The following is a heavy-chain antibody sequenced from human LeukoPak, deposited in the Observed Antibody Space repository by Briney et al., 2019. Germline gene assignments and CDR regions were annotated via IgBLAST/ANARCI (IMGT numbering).Heavy chain of an antibody. CDR3: TTANYYDSSGYSPLDY. Sequence: GGSLRLSCAASGFTFSNARMSWVRQAPGKGLEWVGRIKSKTDGGTTDYAAPVKGRFTISRDDSKNTLYLQMNSLKTEDTAVYYCTTANYYDSSGYSPLDYWGQGTLVTVSS. D-gene: IGHD3-22*01. V-gene: IGHV3-15*01. CDR1: GFTFSNAR. CDR2: IKSKTDGGTT. J-gene: IGHJ4*02.